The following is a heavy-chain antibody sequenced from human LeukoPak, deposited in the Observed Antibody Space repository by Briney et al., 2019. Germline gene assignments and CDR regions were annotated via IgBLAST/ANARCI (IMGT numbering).Heavy chain of an antibody. D-gene: IGHD1-26*01. CDR2: VYHSGAT. V-gene: IGHV4-30-2*01. CDR3: ARENSGIYDF. Sequence: PSETLSLTCTVSGGSISSGTYYWSWIRQPPGEGLEWIGYVYHSGATYYTPSLRSRVTISVDRSRNQFSLNLSSVTAADTAVYYCARENSGIYDFWGQGTLVTVSS. CDR1: GGSISSGTYY. J-gene: IGHJ4*02.